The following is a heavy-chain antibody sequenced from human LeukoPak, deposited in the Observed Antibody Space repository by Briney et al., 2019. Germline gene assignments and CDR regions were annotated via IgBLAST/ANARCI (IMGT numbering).Heavy chain of an antibody. Sequence: GESLKISCKGSGYSVTSYWIGWVRQMPGKGLEWMGIIYPGDSDTRYSPSFQGQVTISADKSISTAYLQWSSLKASDTAMSYCARHHSGSYYYYYYYMDVWGKGTTVTASS. CDR2: IYPGDSDT. J-gene: IGHJ6*03. CDR1: GYSVTSYW. CDR3: ARHHSGSYYYYYYYMDV. D-gene: IGHD1-26*01. V-gene: IGHV5-51*01.